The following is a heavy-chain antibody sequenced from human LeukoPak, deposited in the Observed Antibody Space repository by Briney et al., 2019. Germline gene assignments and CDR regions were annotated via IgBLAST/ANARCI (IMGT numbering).Heavy chain of an antibody. CDR3: ARVKLDGDYSGPRRDWFDP. J-gene: IGHJ5*02. V-gene: IGHV4-4*07. Sequence: SETLSPTCTVSGGSISSYYGSCIRQPAGKGLEWIGRIYTSGSTNYNTSLKSRVTMSVDTSKNQFSLKLSSVTAADTAVYYCARVKLDGDYSGPRRDWFDPWGQGTLVTVSS. D-gene: IGHD4-17*01. CDR1: GGSISSYY. CDR2: IYTSGST.